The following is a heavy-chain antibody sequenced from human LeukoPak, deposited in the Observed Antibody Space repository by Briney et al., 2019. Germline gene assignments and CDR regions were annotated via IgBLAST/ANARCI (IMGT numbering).Heavy chain of an antibody. Sequence: KPSETLSLTCTVSGGSISSGDYYWSWIRQPPGKGLEWIGYIYYSGSTYYNPSLKSRVTISVDTSKNQFSLKLSSVTAADTAVYYCARVSRYYYDSSGPLDYWGQGTLVTVSS. J-gene: IGHJ4*02. V-gene: IGHV4-30-4*02. CDR1: GGSISSGDYY. D-gene: IGHD3-22*01. CDR3: ARVSRYYYDSSGPLDY. CDR2: IYYSGST.